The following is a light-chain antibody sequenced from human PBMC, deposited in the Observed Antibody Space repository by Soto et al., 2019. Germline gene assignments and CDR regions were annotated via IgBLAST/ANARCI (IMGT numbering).Light chain of an antibody. V-gene: IGLV2-14*01. CDR3: SSYTSSSTPVV. CDR2: NVS. CDR1: SSDVGGYNY. Sequence: QSALTQPASVSGSPGQSITISCTGTSSDVGGYNYFSWFQRHPAKPPKLRIYNVSNRPSGVSNRFSGSKSGNTASLTISGLQAEDEADYYCSSYTSSSTPVVFGGGTQLTVL. J-gene: IGLJ2*01.